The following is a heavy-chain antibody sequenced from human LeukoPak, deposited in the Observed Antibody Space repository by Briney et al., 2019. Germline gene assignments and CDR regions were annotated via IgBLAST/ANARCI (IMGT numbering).Heavy chain of an antibody. V-gene: IGHV4-4*07. CDR1: GGSINNYY. CDR2: IYTRGST. D-gene: IGHD2-15*01. Sequence: SSETLSLTCTVSGGSINNYYWSWIRQPAGKGLEWIGRIYTRGSTNYNPSLKSRVTMSVDTSKNQFSLKLSSVTAADTAVYYCARGRYCSADICSGGDAFDIWGQGTMVSVSS. J-gene: IGHJ3*02. CDR3: ARGRYCSADICSGGDAFDI.